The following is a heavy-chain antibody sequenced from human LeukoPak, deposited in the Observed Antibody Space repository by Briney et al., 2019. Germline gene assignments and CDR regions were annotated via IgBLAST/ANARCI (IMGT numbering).Heavy chain of an antibody. J-gene: IGHJ4*02. V-gene: IGHV3-48*01. CDR1: GFTFSSYS. CDR3: ARVRDCSGGSCYSFSLSD. D-gene: IGHD2-15*01. Sequence: GGSLRLSCAASGFTFSSYSMNWVRQAPGKGLEWVSYISSSSSTIYYADSVKGRFTISRDNAKNSLYLQMNSLRAEDTAVYYCARVRDCSGGSCYSFSLSDWGQGTLVTVSS. CDR2: ISSSSSTI.